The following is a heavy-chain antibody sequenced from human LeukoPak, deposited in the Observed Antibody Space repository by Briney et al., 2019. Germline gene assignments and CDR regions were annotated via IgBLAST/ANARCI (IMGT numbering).Heavy chain of an antibody. D-gene: IGHD3-3*01. Sequence: SXVRXAXGXGLEWMGWISAYNGNTNYAQKLQGRVTMTTDTSTSTAYMELRSLRSDDTAVYYCARRNDFWSGSGAFDIWGQGTMVTVSS. CDR2: ISAYNGNT. V-gene: IGHV1-18*01. J-gene: IGHJ3*02. CDR3: ARRNDFWSGSGAFDI.